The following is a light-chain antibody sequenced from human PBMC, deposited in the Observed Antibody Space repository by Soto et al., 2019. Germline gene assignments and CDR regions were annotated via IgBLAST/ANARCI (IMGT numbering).Light chain of an antibody. J-gene: IGLJ1*01. Sequence: QSVLTQPASVSGSPGQSITISCTGTSSDVGGYNYVSWYQQHPGKAPKLMIYDVSNRPSGVSNRFSGSKSGNTASLTISGLQAEDDADDYCSSYTSNYDFGTATKVTV. V-gene: IGLV2-14*01. CDR3: SSYTSNYD. CDR1: SSDVGGYNY. CDR2: DVS.